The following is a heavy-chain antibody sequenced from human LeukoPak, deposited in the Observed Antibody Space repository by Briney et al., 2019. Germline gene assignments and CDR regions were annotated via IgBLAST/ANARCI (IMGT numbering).Heavy chain of an antibody. CDR3: ARDAEGYYDFWSGYSYFDY. D-gene: IGHD3-3*01. J-gene: IGHJ4*02. V-gene: IGHV1-2*02. CDR1: GYTFTGYY. CDR2: INPNSGGT. Sequence: GASVKVSCKASGYTFTGYYMHGVRQAPGQGLEWMGWINPNSGGTNYAQKFQGRVTMTRDTSISTAYMELSRLRSDDTAVYYCARDAEGYYDFWSGYSYFDYWGQGTLVTVSS.